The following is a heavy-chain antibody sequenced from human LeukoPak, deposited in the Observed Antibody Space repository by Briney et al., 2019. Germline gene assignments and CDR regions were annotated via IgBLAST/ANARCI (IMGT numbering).Heavy chain of an antibody. CDR1: GYTFTSYD. J-gene: IGHJ4*02. CDR2: IIPIFGTA. D-gene: IGHD4-11*01. V-gene: IGHV1-69*13. Sequence: SVKVSCKASGYTFTSYDISWVRQAPGQGLEWMGGIIPIFGTANYAQKFQGRVTITADESTSTAYMELSSLRSEDTAVYYCARSMTTLVGGRGEDYWGQGTLVTVSS. CDR3: ARSMTTLVGGRGEDY.